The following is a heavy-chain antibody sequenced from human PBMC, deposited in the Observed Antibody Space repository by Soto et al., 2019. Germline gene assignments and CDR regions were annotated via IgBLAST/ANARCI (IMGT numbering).Heavy chain of an antibody. J-gene: IGHJ4*02. Sequence: GGSLRLSCAASGFTFSSYSMNWVRQAPGKGLEWVSYISSSSSTIYYADSVKGRFTISRDNSKNTLYLQMNSLRAEDTAVYYCAKVSVGYCSSTSCYYFDYWGQGTLVTVSS. CDR2: ISSSSSTI. D-gene: IGHD2-2*01. CDR1: GFTFSSYS. V-gene: IGHV3-48*01. CDR3: AKVSVGYCSSTSCYYFDY.